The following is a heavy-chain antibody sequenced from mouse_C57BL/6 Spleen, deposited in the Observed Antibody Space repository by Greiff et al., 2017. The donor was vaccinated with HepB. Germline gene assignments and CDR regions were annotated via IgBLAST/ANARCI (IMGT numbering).Heavy chain of an antibody. Sequence: QVQLKESGPELVKPGASVKISCKASGYAFSSSWMNWVKQRPGKGLEWIGRLYTGDGDTTYNGKFKGKATLTADTSSSTAYMQLSSLTSADSAVYFCARRAFTTVVATGAMDYWGQGTSVTVSS. CDR3: ARRAFTTVVATGAMDY. D-gene: IGHD1-1*01. J-gene: IGHJ4*01. CDR1: GYAFSSSW. CDR2: LYTGDGDT. V-gene: IGHV1-82*01.